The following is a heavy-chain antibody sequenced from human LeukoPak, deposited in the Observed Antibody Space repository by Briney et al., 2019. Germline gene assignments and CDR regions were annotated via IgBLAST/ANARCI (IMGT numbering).Heavy chain of an antibody. CDR3: ATGLVGSGYEFVDY. V-gene: IGHV1-24*01. CDR2: FDPEDGET. CDR1: GYTLTELS. D-gene: IGHD5-12*01. J-gene: IGHJ4*02. Sequence: GASVKVSCKVSGYTLTELSMHWVRQAPGKGLEWMGGFDPEDGETIYAQKFQGRVTMTEDTSTDTAYMELSSLRSEDTAVYYCATGLVGSGYEFVDYWGQGTLSPSPQ.